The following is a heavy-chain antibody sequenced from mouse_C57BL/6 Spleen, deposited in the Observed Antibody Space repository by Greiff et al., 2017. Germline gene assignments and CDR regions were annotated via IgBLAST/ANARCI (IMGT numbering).Heavy chain of an antibody. CDR2: IYPGSGST. CDR1: GYTFTSYW. D-gene: IGHD1-1*01. Sequence: QVQLQQSGAELVKPGASVKMSCKASGYTFTSYWITWVKQRPGQGLEWIGDIYPGSGSTNYNEKFKSKATLTVDTSSSTAYMQLSSLTSEDSAVYYCARSRDYGSSLDYWGQGTTLTVSS. CDR3: ARSRDYGSSLDY. J-gene: IGHJ2*01. V-gene: IGHV1-55*01.